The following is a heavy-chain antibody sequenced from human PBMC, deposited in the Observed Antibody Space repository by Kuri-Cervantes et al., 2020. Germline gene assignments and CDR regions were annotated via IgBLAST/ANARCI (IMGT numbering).Heavy chain of an antibody. CDR2: ISYDGSNK. J-gene: IGHJ4*02. Sequence: GESLKISCAASGFTFSSYAMHWVRQAPGKGLEWVAVISYDGSNKYYADPVKGRFTISRDNSKNTLYLQMNSLRAEDTAVYYCVKGVVVTAILGYWGQGTLVTVSS. CDR1: GFTFSSYA. CDR3: VKGVVVTAILGY. D-gene: IGHD2-21*02. V-gene: IGHV3-30-3*02.